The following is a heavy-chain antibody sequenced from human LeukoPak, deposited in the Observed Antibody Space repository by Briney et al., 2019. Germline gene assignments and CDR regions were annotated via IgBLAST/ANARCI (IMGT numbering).Heavy chain of an antibody. CDR3: ARERDSGCDDDDGIDY. CDR2: IYYSGST. CDR1: GGSISSSSYY. D-gene: IGHD5-12*01. V-gene: IGHV4-39*07. Sequence: SETLSLTCTVSGGSISSSSYYWGWIRQPPGKGLEWIGSIYYSGSTYYNPSLKSRVTISVDTSKNQFSLKLSSVTAADTAVYYCARERDSGCDDDDGIDYWGQGALVTVSS. J-gene: IGHJ4*02.